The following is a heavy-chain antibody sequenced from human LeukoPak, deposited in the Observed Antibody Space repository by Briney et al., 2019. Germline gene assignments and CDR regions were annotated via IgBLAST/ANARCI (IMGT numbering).Heavy chain of an antibody. CDR2: INHSGST. CDR1: GGSFSPYY. D-gene: IGHD2-21*02. CDR3: ARGGFYCGGDCYVDY. Sequence: SETLSLTCAVYGGSFSPYYWSWIRQPPRKGLEWIGKINHSGSTNYNPSLKSRVTISVDTSKNQFSLRLSSVTAADTAVYYCARGGFYCGGDCYVDYWGQGTLVTVSS. V-gene: IGHV4-34*01. J-gene: IGHJ4*02.